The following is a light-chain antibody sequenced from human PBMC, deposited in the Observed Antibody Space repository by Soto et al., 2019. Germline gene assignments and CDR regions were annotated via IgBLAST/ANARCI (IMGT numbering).Light chain of an antibody. CDR3: CSYAGSSTFEV. Sequence: QSVLTQPASVSGSPGQSITISCTGTSSDVGSYNLVSWYQQHPGKAPKLMIYEVSKRPSGVSNRFSGSKSGNTASLTISGLQAEDEADYYCCSYAGSSTFEVFGGGTKPPS. J-gene: IGLJ2*01. CDR2: EVS. V-gene: IGLV2-23*02. CDR1: SSDVGSYNL.